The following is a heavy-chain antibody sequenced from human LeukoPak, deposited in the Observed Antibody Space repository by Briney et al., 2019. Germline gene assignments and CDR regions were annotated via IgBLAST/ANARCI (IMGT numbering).Heavy chain of an antibody. V-gene: IGHV1-2*06. CDR2: INPNSGDT. CDR3: ARDYCSSTSCLFDY. Sequence: ASVKISCKASGYTFTGYHMHWVRQAPGQGLEWMGRINPNSGDTNYAQKFQGRVTMTRDTSISTAYMELSRLRSDDTAVYYCARDYCSSTSCLFDYWGQGTLVTVSS. J-gene: IGHJ4*02. CDR1: GYTFTGYH. D-gene: IGHD2-2*01.